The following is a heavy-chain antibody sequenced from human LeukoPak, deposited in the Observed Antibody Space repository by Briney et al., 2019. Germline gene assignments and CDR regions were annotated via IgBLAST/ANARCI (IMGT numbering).Heavy chain of an antibody. CDR2: IWYDGSDK. CDR1: GFIFSSNG. V-gene: IGHV3-33*01. CDR3: ARLWGAAMLDY. Sequence: PGGSPRLSCAASGFIFSSNGMYWVRQAPGKGLEWVALIWYDGSDKYYTDSVKGRFTISRDNSKNTLFLQMNSLRAEDTAVYYCARLWGAAMLDYWGQGTLVTVSS. J-gene: IGHJ4*02. D-gene: IGHD5-18*01.